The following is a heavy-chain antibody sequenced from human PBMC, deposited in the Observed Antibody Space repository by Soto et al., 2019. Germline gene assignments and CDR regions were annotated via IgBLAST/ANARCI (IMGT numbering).Heavy chain of an antibody. CDR3: ARDRGGRWYFAP. Sequence: XETLSLTCPVAGCSVSSYDWSWIRQPPGKGLDWIGYIYYSGSTNYNPSLKSRVTISVDTSKNQFSLQLRSVTAPDTAVYYCARDRGGRWYFAPWGQGALVTVSS. J-gene: IGHJ5*02. V-gene: IGHV4-59*02. CDR2: IYYSGST. D-gene: IGHD2-15*01. CDR1: GCSVSSYD.